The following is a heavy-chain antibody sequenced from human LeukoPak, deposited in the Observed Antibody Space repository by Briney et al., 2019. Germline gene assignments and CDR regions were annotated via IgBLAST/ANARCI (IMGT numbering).Heavy chain of an antibody. Sequence: KPSETLSLTCTVSGGSISSYYWSWIRQPPGKGLEWIGYIYYSGSTNYSPSLKSRVTISVDTSKNQFSLKLSSVTAADTAVYYCARSSSSWYGHFDYWGQGTLVTVSS. D-gene: IGHD6-13*01. J-gene: IGHJ4*02. CDR2: IYYSGST. V-gene: IGHV4-59*01. CDR3: ARSSSSWYGHFDY. CDR1: GGSISSYY.